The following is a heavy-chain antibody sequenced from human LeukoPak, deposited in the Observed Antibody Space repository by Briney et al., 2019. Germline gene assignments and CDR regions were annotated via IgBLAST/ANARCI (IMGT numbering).Heavy chain of an antibody. J-gene: IGHJ4*02. V-gene: IGHV4-4*02. CDR1: GGSISSSNW. CDR3: ARHFNAYYYDSSGYAIDY. D-gene: IGHD3-22*01. CDR2: IYHSGST. Sequence: SGTLSLTCAVSGGSISSSNWWSWVRQPPGKGLEWIGEIYHSGSTYYNPSLKSRVTISVDTSKNQFSLKLSSVTAADTAVYYCARHFNAYYYDSSGYAIDYWGQGTLVTVSS.